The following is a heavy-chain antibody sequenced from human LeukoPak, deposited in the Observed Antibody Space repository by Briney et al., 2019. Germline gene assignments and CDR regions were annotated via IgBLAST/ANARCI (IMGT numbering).Heavy chain of an antibody. CDR2: IIPIFGTA. D-gene: IGHD3-16*01. J-gene: IGHJ6*02. V-gene: IGHV1-69*01. CDR1: GYTFTGYY. Sequence: SVKVSCKASGYTFTGYYMHWVRQAPGQGLEWMGGIIPIFGTAVYAQKFQGRVTITADESTSTTYTEMSSLKSEDTAIYYCTTRACGTGGCSSSFYYYYGLHFWGQGTTVSVSS. CDR3: TTRACGTGGCSSSFYYYYGLHF.